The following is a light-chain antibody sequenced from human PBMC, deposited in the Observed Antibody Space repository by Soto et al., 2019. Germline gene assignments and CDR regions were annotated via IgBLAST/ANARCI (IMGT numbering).Light chain of an antibody. Sequence: QSALTQPASVSGSPGQSITISCTVTSGDVGAYNYVCWYQQYPGTAPKLIIYEVSHRHSGVSNRFSGSKSGNTASLSISGRQAEDEAEYYCSSSRNENRPVFGTGTKLTVL. CDR3: SSSRNENRPV. J-gene: IGLJ1*01. CDR1: SGDVGAYNY. CDR2: EVS. V-gene: IGLV2-14*01.